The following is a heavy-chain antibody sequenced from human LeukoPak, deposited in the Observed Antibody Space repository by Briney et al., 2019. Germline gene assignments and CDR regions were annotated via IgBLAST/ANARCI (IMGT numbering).Heavy chain of an antibody. J-gene: IGHJ4*02. V-gene: IGHV4-61*02. Sequence: SETLSLTCTVSGGSISSGIYYWSWIRQPAGKGLEWLGRIYSSRSTNYNASLKSRVTISVDTSKNHFSLNLTSVTAADTAVYYCARQIATAATYYFHYWGQGTLVTVSS. D-gene: IGHD6-13*01. CDR3: ARQIATAATYYFHY. CDR2: IYSSRST. CDR1: GGSISSGIYY.